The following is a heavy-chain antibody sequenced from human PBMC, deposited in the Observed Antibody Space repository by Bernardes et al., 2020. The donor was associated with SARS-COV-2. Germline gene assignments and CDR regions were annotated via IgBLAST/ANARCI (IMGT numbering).Heavy chain of an antibody. D-gene: IGHD6-19*01. Sequence: ASVKVSCKASGYTFTSYAMHWVRQAPGQRLEWMGWINAGNGNTKYSQKFQGRVTITRDTSASTAYMELSSLRSEDTAVYYCARDRSSGWSTDYYYYGMDVWGQGTTVTVSS. CDR1: GYTFTSYA. CDR2: INAGNGNT. V-gene: IGHV1-3*01. CDR3: ARDRSSGWSTDYYYYGMDV. J-gene: IGHJ6*02.